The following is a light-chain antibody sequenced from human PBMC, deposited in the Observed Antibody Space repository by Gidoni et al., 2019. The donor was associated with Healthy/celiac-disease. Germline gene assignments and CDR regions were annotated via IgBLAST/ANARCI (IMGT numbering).Light chain of an antibody. CDR2: AVS. CDR3: SSYTSSSTRV. Sequence: QSALTQPASVSGAPGQSITISCTGTSSAVGGYNDVSWYQQHPGKAPKLMIYAVSNRPSGVSNRFSGSKSGNTASLTSSGLQAEDEADYYCSSYTSSSTRVFGGGTKLTVL. J-gene: IGLJ3*02. V-gene: IGLV2-14*01. CDR1: SSAVGGYND.